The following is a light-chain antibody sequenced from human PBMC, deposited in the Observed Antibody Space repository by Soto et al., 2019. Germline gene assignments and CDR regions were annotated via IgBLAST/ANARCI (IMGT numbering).Light chain of an antibody. V-gene: IGKV1-39*01. CDR1: QTISDF. Sequence: DIQMTQSPSSLSASLGDRVTITCRASQTISDFLNWYQHKPGEAPKLLIYAASSLQGGVPSRFSGSGSGTNFTLTISGLQSEDLATYFCQQSYMDPITFGQGTRLQIK. J-gene: IGKJ5*01. CDR3: QQSYMDPIT. CDR2: AAS.